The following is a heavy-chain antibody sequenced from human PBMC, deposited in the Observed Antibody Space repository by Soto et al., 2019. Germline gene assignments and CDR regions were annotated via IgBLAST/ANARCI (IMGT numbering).Heavy chain of an antibody. D-gene: IGHD6-19*01. V-gene: IGHV1-46*01. J-gene: IGHJ4*02. Sequence: ASGKVSCKASGYTFTSYYMHWVRQAPGQGLEWMGIINPSGGSTSYAQKFQGRVTMTRDTSTSTVYMELSSLRSEDTAVYYCARDQVDSSGWYGPGGYWGQGTLVTVSS. CDR2: INPSGGST. CDR1: GYTFTSYY. CDR3: ARDQVDSSGWYGPGGY.